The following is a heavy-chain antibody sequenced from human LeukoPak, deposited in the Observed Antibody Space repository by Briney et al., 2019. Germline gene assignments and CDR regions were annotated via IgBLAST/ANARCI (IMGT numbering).Heavy chain of an antibody. Sequence: ASVKVSCKASGYTVTGYYMHWVRQAPGQGLEWRGWINPNSGGTNYAPKFQGRVTMTRDTSITTAYMELSRLTSDDTTIYYCATTLHIVVVTWHAFDIWGQGTMVTVSS. CDR3: ATTLHIVVVTWHAFDI. CDR2: INPNSGGT. V-gene: IGHV1-2*02. J-gene: IGHJ3*02. CDR1: GYTVTGYY. D-gene: IGHD2-21*02.